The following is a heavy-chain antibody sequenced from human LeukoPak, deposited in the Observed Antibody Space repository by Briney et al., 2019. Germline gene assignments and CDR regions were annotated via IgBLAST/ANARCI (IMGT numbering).Heavy chain of an antibody. Sequence: ASVKVSCKASGYNFIDYYLHWVRQAPGQGLEWMGIINPSGGNTSYAQKFQGRVTMTRDTSTSTVYMELNSLRAEDTAVYYCAWAKNSGSYFRQYFQHWGQGTLVTVSS. J-gene: IGHJ1*01. D-gene: IGHD1-26*01. CDR3: AWAKNSGSYFRQYFQH. V-gene: IGHV1-46*01. CDR1: GYNFIDYY. CDR2: INPSGGNT.